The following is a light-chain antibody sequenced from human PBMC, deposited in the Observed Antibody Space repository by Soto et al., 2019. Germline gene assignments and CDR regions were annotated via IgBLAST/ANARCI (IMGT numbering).Light chain of an antibody. CDR2: GAS. Sequence: DIVMTQSPDSLAVSLGERATINCKSRQSVLYSSNNNNYLAWYQQKPGQAPXLLIYGASNRATGIPDRFSGSGSGKDFTLTISRLEPEDFAVYYCQQYGSSGTFGQGTKVDIK. CDR1: QSVLYSSNNNNY. J-gene: IGKJ1*01. CDR3: QQYGSSGT. V-gene: IGKV4-1*01.